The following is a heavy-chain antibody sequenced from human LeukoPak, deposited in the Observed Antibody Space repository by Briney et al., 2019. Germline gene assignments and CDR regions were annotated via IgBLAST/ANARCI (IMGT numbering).Heavy chain of an antibody. V-gene: IGHV3-11*05. CDR3: ARDRGPSPIPPYGPYYYGMDV. CDR1: GFSFSDYY. CDR2: ISSSSSYT. D-gene: IGHD2-2*02. Sequence: PGGSLRLSCAASGFSFSDYYMSWIRQAPGQGLEWVSYISSSSSYTNYADSVKGRFTISRDNAKNSLYLHMNSLRAEDTAVYYCARDRGPSPIPPYGPYYYGMDVWGQGTTVTVSS. J-gene: IGHJ6*02.